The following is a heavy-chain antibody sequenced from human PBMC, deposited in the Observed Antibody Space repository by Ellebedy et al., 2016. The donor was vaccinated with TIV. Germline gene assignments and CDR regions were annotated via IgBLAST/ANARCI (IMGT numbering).Heavy chain of an antibody. J-gene: IGHJ5*02. CDR3: ARGIRRWRFGELPLNWFDP. CDR1: GGSISSGGYY. D-gene: IGHD3-10*01. V-gene: IGHV4-31*03. Sequence: SETLSLTCTVSGGSISSGGYYWSWIRQHPGKGLEWIGYIYYSGSTYYNPSLKSRVTISVDTSKNPFSLKLSSVTAVDTAVYYCARGIRRWRFGELPLNWFDPWGQGTLVTVSS. CDR2: IYYSGST.